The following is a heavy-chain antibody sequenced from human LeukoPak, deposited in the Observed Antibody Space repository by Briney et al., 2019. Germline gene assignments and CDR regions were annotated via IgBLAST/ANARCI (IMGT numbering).Heavy chain of an antibody. CDR3: AKRGAEVGASVAPGDY. CDR1: GFTFSNFG. D-gene: IGHD1-26*01. J-gene: IGHJ4*02. V-gene: IGHV3-23*01. CDR2: IDASGRNT. Sequence: GGSLRLSCAASGFTFSNFGMAWVRQAPGKGLEWVSAIDASGRNTHYAGSVKGRFSISRDNSKNTLILQMNSLRVDDTAVYYCAKRGAEVGASVAPGDYWGQGTLLTVSS.